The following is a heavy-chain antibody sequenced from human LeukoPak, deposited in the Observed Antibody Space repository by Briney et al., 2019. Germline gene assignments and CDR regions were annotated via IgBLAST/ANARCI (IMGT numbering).Heavy chain of an antibody. Sequence: PSETLSLTCAGYGGSFSGYYWSWIRQPPGKGLEWMGEINHSGSTNYNPSLKSRVTISVDTSKDQCSLKLSSVTAADTAVYYCARRILWFGALTAPFDYWGQGTLVTVSS. D-gene: IGHD3-10*01. V-gene: IGHV4-34*01. CDR2: INHSGST. CDR3: ARRILWFGALTAPFDY. J-gene: IGHJ4*02. CDR1: GGSFSGYY.